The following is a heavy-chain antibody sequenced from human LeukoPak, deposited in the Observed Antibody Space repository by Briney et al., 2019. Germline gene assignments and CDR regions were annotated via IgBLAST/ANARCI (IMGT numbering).Heavy chain of an antibody. D-gene: IGHD6-13*01. V-gene: IGHV1-69*13. J-gene: IGHJ5*02. CDR1: GDTFSSFA. Sequence: SVKVSCKASGDTFSSFAISWFRQAPGEGLEWMGGFISIFGAATYAQKFQARVRITSDESTFTSYMDLSSLKSEDTAVYYCARDRFGGIAEVGVMGWNWFEPWGQGTLVTVSS. CDR3: ARDRFGGIAEVGVMGWNWFEP. CDR2: FISIFGAA.